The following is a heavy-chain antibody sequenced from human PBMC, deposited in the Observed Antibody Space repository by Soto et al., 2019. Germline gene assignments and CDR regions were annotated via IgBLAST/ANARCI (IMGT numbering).Heavy chain of an antibody. V-gene: IGHV3-23*01. Sequence: GGSLRLSCAASGFTFSSYAMSWVRQAPGKGLEWVSAISGSGGSTYYADSVKGRFTISRDNSKNTLYLQMNSLRAEDTAVYYCSKEERQLVRDPANYYYYYYMDVWGKGTRVTVPS. CDR1: GFTFSSYA. J-gene: IGHJ6*03. D-gene: IGHD6-6*01. CDR2: ISGSGGST. CDR3: SKEERQLVRDPANYYYYYYMDV.